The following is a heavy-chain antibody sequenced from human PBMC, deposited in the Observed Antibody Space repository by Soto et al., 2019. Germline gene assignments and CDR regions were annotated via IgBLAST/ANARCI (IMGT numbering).Heavy chain of an antibody. Sequence: QVQLVQSGAEVKKPEASVKVSCKASGYTFTNYGISWVRQAPGQGPEWMGWISGFNGNTKYARKGQGRVTLTTDTSATTAYMELRGLRSDDTAVYYCARGGSSWSAEYYEHWGQGTLVTVSS. J-gene: IGHJ1*01. D-gene: IGHD6-13*01. CDR2: ISGFNGNT. V-gene: IGHV1-18*04. CDR1: GYTFTNYG. CDR3: ARGGSSWSAEYYEH.